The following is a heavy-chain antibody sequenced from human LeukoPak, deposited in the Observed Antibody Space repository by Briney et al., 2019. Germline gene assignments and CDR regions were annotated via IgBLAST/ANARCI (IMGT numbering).Heavy chain of an antibody. D-gene: IGHD6-13*01. CDR3: AKDPYSSSWYVVDY. CDR1: GFTFSSYA. CDR2: ISGSGGST. V-gene: IGHV3-23*01. J-gene: IGHJ4*02. Sequence: PGGSLRLSCAASGFTFSSYAMSWVRQAPGKGLEWVSAISGSGGSTYYAGSVKGRFTISRDNSKNTLYLQMNSLRAEDTAVYYCAKDPYSSSWYVVDYWGQGTLVTVSS.